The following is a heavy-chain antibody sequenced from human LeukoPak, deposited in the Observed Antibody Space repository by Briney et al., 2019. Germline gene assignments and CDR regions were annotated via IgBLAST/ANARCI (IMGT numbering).Heavy chain of an antibody. CDR1: GFSFSSYW. CDR3: AREYTAVAGTYFDY. CDR2: INPDGTNT. D-gene: IGHD6-19*01. Sequence: PGGSLRLSCVTSGFSFSSYWMHWVRQAPGKGLVWVSDINPDGTNTNYADSVKGRFTISRDNAKNSLYLQMNSLRAEDTAVYYCAREYTAVAGTYFDYWGQGTLVTVSS. J-gene: IGHJ4*02. V-gene: IGHV3-74*01.